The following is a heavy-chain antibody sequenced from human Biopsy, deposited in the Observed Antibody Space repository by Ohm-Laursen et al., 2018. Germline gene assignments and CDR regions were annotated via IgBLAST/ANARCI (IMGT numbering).Heavy chain of an antibody. D-gene: IGHD2-8*01. CDR2: PNCKTGAT. V-gene: IGHV1-2*02. Sequence: ASVKVSCKASSYTFTDYNIHWMRQAPGQGLEWLGYPNCKTGATNYAQKFQGTATMTRDTSISTAYLALGSLRSADTAIYYCARDPLNGHKHFDYWGQGSLVTVSS. CDR1: SYTFTDYN. J-gene: IGHJ4*02. CDR3: ARDPLNGHKHFDY.